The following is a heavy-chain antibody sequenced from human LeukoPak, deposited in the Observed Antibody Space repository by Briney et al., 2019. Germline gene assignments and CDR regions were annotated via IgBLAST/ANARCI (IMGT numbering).Heavy chain of an antibody. CDR1: GFTFSSYS. CDR3: ARDVRYQLLSYYYYYGMDV. V-gene: IGHV3-21*01. CDR2: ISSSSSYI. J-gene: IGHJ6*02. D-gene: IGHD2-2*01. Sequence: GGSLRLSCAASGFTFSSYSMNWVRQAPGKGLEWVSSISSSSSYIYYADSVKGRFTISRDNAKNSLYLQMNSLRAEDTAVYYCARDVRYQLLSYYYYYGMDVWGQGTTVTVSS.